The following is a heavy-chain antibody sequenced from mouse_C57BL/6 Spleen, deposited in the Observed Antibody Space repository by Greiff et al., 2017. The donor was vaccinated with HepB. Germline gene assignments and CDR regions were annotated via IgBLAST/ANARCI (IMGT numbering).Heavy chain of an antibody. CDR3: ARSGYGSSYVNY. D-gene: IGHD1-1*01. CDR1: GYTFTSYW. CDR2: IYPGSGST. J-gene: IGHJ2*01. V-gene: IGHV1-55*01. Sequence: QVQLQQPGAELVKPGASVKMSCKASGYTFTSYWITWVKQRPGQGLEWIGDIYPGSGSTNYNQKFKDKATLTVDKSSSTAYMQLSSLTSEDSAVYYCARSGYGSSYVNYWGQGTTLTVSS.